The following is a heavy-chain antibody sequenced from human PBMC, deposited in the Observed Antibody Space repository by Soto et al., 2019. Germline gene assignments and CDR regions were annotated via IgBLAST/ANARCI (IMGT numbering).Heavy chain of an antibody. D-gene: IGHD2-15*01. CDR2: IYYSGDT. CDR3: ARDGDCSGGSCYLGYGLDV. J-gene: IGHJ6*02. V-gene: IGHV4-31*03. CDR1: GGSINSGGYY. Sequence: QVQLQESGPGLVKPSQTLSLTCTVSGGSINSGGYYWSWIRQHPGKGLEWIGKIYYSGDTSYNPSLKSRATMSIDTSNNQFSLKMTSVTAADTAVYYCARDGDCSGGSCYLGYGLDVWGRGNTVTVSS.